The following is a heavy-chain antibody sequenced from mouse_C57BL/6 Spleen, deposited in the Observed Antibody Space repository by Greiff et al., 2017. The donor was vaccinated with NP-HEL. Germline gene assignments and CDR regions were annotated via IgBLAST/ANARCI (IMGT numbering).Heavy chain of an antibody. CDR2: INPYNGGT. V-gene: IGHV1-19*01. J-gene: IGHJ4*01. Sequence: VQLQQSGPVLVKPGASVKMSCKASGYTFTDSYMNWVKQSHGQSLEWIGIINPYNGGTSYTPKFQGKATLTADTSSSTAYMELNSLTSEDSAVYYCARSNLDGGYWGQGTPVTVSS. CDR3: ARSNLDGGY. CDR1: GYTFTDSY. D-gene: IGHD4-1*01.